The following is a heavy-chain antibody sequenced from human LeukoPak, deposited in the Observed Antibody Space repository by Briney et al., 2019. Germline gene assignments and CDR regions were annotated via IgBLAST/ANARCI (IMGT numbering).Heavy chain of an antibody. V-gene: IGHV3-21*01. CDR2: ISSSSSYI. J-gene: IGHJ4*02. CDR3: AKDRAYSSSWPYYFDY. Sequence: PGGSLRLSCAASGFTFSSYSMNWVRQAPGKGLEWVSSISSSSSYIYYADSVKGRFTISRDNSKNTLYLQMNSLRAEDTAVYYCAKDRAYSSSWPYYFDYWGQGTLVTVSS. D-gene: IGHD6-13*01. CDR1: GFTFSSYS.